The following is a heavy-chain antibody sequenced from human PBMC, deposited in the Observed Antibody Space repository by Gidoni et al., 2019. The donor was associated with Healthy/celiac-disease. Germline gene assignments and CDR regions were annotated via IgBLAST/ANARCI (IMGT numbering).Heavy chain of an antibody. CDR3: ARDKYCSSTSCLKYFQH. V-gene: IGHV3-74*01. D-gene: IGHD2-2*01. Sequence: EVQLVESGVGLVQPGGSLRLSCAASGFTFSRYWLHWVRQATGKGLGWVTRIKSDGSSTRYADSVKGRFTISRDNAKNTLYLQMNSLRAEDTAVYYCARDKYCSSTSCLKYFQHWGQGTLVTVSS. CDR2: IKSDGSST. J-gene: IGHJ1*01. CDR1: GFTFSRYW.